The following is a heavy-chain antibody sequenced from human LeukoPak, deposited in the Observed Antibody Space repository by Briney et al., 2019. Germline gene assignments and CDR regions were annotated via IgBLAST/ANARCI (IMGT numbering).Heavy chain of an antibody. CDR3: GRVTIFSPSHYYGMDV. CDR1: GYTFTDYY. V-gene: IGHV1-2*02. D-gene: IGHD3-3*01. J-gene: IGHJ6*02. CDR2: IKANSGDT. Sequence: ASVKGSCKASGYTFTDYYIRWVRQAPGQGPEWMGWIKANSGDTNYAQKFQGRVTLTRDTSINTAYMEVNRLRSDDTAVYCCGRVTIFSPSHYYGMDVWGQGTAVTVSS.